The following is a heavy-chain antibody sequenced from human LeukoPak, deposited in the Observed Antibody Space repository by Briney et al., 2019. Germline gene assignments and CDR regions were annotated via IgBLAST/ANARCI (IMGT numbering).Heavy chain of an antibody. D-gene: IGHD2-15*01. CDR1: GFTFSSYV. J-gene: IGHJ4*02. CDR2: ISGSGGST. CDR3: AKGISWWLLRI. V-gene: IGHV3-23*01. Sequence: HPGGSLRLSCAASGFTFSSYVMSWVRQTPGKGLEWVSAISGSGGSTYYADSVKGRFTISRDNSKNTLYLQMNSLRAEDTAVYYCAKGISWWLLRIWGQGTLVTVSS.